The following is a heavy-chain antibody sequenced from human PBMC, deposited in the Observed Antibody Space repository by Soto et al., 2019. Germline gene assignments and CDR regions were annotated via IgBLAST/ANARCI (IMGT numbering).Heavy chain of an antibody. Sequence: GGSLRLSCAASGFTFSSYSMNWVRQAPGKGLEWVSSISSSSSYIYYADSVKGRFTISRDNAKNSLYLQMNSLRADDTAVYYCARDSNGGSRSRGYYYYGVDVWGQGTTVTVSS. D-gene: IGHD3-10*01. CDR2: ISSSSSYI. CDR3: ARDSNGGSRSRGYYYYGVDV. CDR1: GFTFSSYS. J-gene: IGHJ6*02. V-gene: IGHV3-21*04.